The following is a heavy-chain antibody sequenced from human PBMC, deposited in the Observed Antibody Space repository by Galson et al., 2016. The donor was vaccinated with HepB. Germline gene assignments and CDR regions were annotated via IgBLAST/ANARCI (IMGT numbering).Heavy chain of an antibody. CDR1: EFTVSSKY. Sequence: SLRLSCAASEFTVSSKYMTWVRQAPGKGLEWVSVIHSGGATYYTDSVRRRFTISRDDLKNTLYLQMNNLRHEDTAVYYCARVNWDDFGLDVWGRGTTVTVSS. V-gene: IGHV3-53*01. D-gene: IGHD1-1*01. CDR3: ARVNWDDFGLDV. CDR2: IHSGGAT. J-gene: IGHJ6*02.